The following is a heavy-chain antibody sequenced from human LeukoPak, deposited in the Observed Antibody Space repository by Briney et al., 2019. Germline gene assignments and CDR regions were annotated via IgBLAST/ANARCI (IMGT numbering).Heavy chain of an antibody. J-gene: IGHJ4*02. V-gene: IGHV3-74*01. CDR1: GFTFSSYW. D-gene: IGHD5-18*01. CDR3: AKDIRRGYNYGYDQFAY. CDR2: INSDGSST. Sequence: PGGSLRLSCAASGFTFSSYWMHWVRQAPGKGLVWVSRINSDGSSTSYADSVKGRFTISRDNAKNTLYLQMNSLRAEDTAVYYCAKDIRRGYNYGYDQFAYWGQGILVTVSS.